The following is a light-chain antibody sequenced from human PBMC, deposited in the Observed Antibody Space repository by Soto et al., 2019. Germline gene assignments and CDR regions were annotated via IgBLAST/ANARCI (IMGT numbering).Light chain of an antibody. V-gene: IGKV3-20*01. J-gene: IGKJ5*01. CDR3: QQYRSAPSIT. Sequence: EIVLTQSPGTLSLSPGERATLSCKASQSVSSSYLAWYRQKPGQAPRLLIHGASSRATGIPDRVSGSGSGTDFTLTISRLEPEDFAVYYCQQYRSAPSITFGQGTRLDIK. CDR2: GAS. CDR1: QSVSSSY.